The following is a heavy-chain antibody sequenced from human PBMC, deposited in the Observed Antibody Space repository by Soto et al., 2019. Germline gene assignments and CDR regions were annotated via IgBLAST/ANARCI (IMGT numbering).Heavy chain of an antibody. V-gene: IGHV3-66*01. CDR1: GFIVSGIF. Sequence: EVRLVESGGGLVQPGGSLRLSCAASGFIVSGIFMTWVRQVPGKGPEWVSTLSSDDKTYYADSVRGRFTISRDSSMNTLFLQMNTLRAEDTAVYHCARDIFGGSYDFWHGGQGTLVTVSS. D-gene: IGHD3-3*01. CDR3: ARDIFGGSYDFWH. CDR2: LSSDDKT. J-gene: IGHJ4*02.